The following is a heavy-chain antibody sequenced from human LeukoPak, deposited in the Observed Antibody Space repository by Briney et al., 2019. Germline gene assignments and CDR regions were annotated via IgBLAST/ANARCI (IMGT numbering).Heavy chain of an antibody. CDR2: IYYSGST. J-gene: IGHJ5*02. V-gene: IGHV4-59*08. Sequence: PPQTLSPTCTVSGGSISIYYWSWIRQPPGRGVGWNGNIYYSGSTNSNPSLMTRLTISVDPSKHRFSLRLNSVTAADTAVYYCARAGSVAGTHWFDPWGQGTLVTVSS. D-gene: IGHD6-19*01. CDR3: ARAGSVAGTHWFDP. CDR1: GGSISIYY.